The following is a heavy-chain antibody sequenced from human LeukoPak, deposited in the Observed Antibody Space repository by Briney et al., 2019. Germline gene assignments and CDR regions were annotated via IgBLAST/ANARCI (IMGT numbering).Heavy chain of an antibody. D-gene: IGHD2-15*01. Sequence: PGGSLRLSCAASGFTFDYYAMHWVRQAPGKGLEWFSGISLNSVKTGYADSVKGRFIISRDNAKNSLYLQMNSLRAEDTALYYCVKDDGWYSWGQGTMVTVSS. J-gene: IGHJ3*01. V-gene: IGHV3-9*01. CDR2: ISLNSVKT. CDR3: VKDDGWYS. CDR1: GFTFDYYA.